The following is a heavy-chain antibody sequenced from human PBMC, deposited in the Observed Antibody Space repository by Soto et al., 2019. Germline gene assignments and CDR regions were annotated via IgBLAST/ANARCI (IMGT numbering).Heavy chain of an antibody. CDR1: GFTFSSYE. V-gene: IGHV3-48*03. CDR2: ISSSGSNI. D-gene: IGHD3-3*01. Sequence: EVQLVESGGGLVQPGGSLRLSCAASGFTFSSYEMNWVRQAPGKGLEWVSYISSSGSNIYYADSVKGRFTISRDNAKNSLYLQMNSLRAEDTAVYYCARDKSPYYDFWSGYPPNDLTPWGQGTLVTVSS. CDR3: ARDKSPYYDFWSGYPPNDLTP. J-gene: IGHJ5*02.